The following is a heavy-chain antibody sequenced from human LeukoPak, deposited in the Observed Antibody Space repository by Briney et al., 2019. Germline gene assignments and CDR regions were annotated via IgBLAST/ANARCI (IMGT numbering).Heavy chain of an antibody. V-gene: IGHV3-48*03. CDR1: GFTFSSHE. CDR2: ISRRGSAK. CDR3: ARAAHYDSSGYYRPDY. J-gene: IGHJ4*02. D-gene: IGHD3-22*01. Sequence: PGGSLRLSCAASGFTFSSHEMNWVRQAPGKGLGWGSYISRRGSAKYYADSVKGRFTISRDNAKNSLNLQMNSLRAEDTAVYYCARAAHYDSSGYYRPDYWGQGTLVTVSS.